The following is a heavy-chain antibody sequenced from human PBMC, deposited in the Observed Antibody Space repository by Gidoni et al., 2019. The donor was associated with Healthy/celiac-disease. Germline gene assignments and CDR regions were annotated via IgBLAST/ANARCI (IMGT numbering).Heavy chain of an antibody. CDR1: GLTFSSYS. CDR3: ARAPPYSGYGDYFDY. D-gene: IGHD5-12*01. J-gene: IGHJ4*02. CDR2: ISSSSSYI. Sequence: EVQLLESGGGLVKPGGSLRLSCAASGLTFSSYSMNWVRQAPGKGLEWVSSISSSSSYIYYADSVKGRFTISRDNAKNSLYLQMNSLRAEDTAVYYCARAPPYSGYGDYFDYWGQGTLVTVSS. V-gene: IGHV3-21*01.